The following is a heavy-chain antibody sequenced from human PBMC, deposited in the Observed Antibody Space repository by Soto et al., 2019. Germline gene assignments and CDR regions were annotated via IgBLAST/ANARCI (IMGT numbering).Heavy chain of an antibody. V-gene: IGHV3-66*01. CDR2: INSAGST. Sequence: EVQLVESGGTLVQPGGSLRLSCAASGFDASVNYMTWVRQAPGKGLEWVSAINSAGSTFYADSVKGRFTISRDNSKNTLYLQMKSLRVEDTAMYYCVRENYYYGMDVWGQGTAVTVSS. CDR1: GFDASVNY. J-gene: IGHJ6*02. CDR3: VRENYYYGMDV.